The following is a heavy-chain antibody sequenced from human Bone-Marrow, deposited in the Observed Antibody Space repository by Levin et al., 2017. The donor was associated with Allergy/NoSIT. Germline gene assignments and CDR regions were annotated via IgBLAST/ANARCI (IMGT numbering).Heavy chain of an antibody. CDR2: INHSGST. CDR1: GGSFSGYY. CDR3: ARGPVLLWFGESADYYYYYGMDV. D-gene: IGHD3-10*01. V-gene: IGHV4-34*01. J-gene: IGHJ6*02. Sequence: SETLSLTCAVYGGSFSGYYWSWIRQPPGKGLEWIGEINHSGSTNYNPSLKSRVTISVDTSKNQFSLKLSSVTAADTAVYYCARGPVLLWFGESADYYYYYGMDVWGQGTTVTVSS.